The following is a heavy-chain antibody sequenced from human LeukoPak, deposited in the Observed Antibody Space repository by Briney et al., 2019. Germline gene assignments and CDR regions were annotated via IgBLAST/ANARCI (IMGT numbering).Heavy chain of an antibody. CDR3: ARAVWDSSGHLFDY. Sequence: GGSLRLSCAASGFTFSNYWMHWVRQAPGKGLVWVSRINSDGSSTSYADSVKGRFTISRDNAKNTLYLQLNSLRAEDTAVYYCARAVWDSSGHLFDYWGQGTLVTVSS. J-gene: IGHJ4*02. V-gene: IGHV3-74*01. CDR2: INSDGSST. D-gene: IGHD3-22*01. CDR1: GFTFSNYW.